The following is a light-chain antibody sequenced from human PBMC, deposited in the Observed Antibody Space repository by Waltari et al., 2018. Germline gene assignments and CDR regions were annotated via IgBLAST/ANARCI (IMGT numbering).Light chain of an antibody. CDR1: ASNIGNNV. Sequence: QSVLTQPPSASGTPGQGVTISCSGGASNIGNNVVNWYQQVPGKAPKLLIYRSDRRPAGVPDRFSGSKSGTSASLAISGLQSEDEADYYCAAWDDSLSVVFGGGTKLTVL. V-gene: IGLV1-44*01. J-gene: IGLJ3*02. CDR2: RSD. CDR3: AAWDDSLSVV.